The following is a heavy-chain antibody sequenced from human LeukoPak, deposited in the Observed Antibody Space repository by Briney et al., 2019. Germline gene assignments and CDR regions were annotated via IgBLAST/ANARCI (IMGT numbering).Heavy chain of an antibody. V-gene: IGHV4-31*03. Sequence: PSETLSLTCTVSGGSISSGGYYWSWIRQHPGKGLEWIGYIYYSGSTYYNPSLKSRVTISVDTSKNQFSLKLSSVTAADTAVYYCARAAVQAAISWFDPWGQGTLVTVSS. D-gene: IGHD2-2*02. CDR3: ARAAVQAAISWFDP. CDR1: GGSISSGGYY. J-gene: IGHJ5*02. CDR2: IYYSGST.